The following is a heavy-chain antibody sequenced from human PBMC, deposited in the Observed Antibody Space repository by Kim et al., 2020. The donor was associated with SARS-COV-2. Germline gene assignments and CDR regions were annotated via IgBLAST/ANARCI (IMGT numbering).Heavy chain of an antibody. Sequence: ASVKVSCKASGYTFTSYAMNWVRQAPGQGLEWMGWINTNTGNPTYAQGFTGRFVFSLDTSVSTAYLQISSLKAEDTAVYYCARSFFRAYAELRYYYYMDVWGKGTTVTLSS. CDR1: GYTFTSYA. CDR2: INTNTGNP. V-gene: IGHV7-4-1*02. D-gene: IGHD1-7*01. J-gene: IGHJ6*03. CDR3: ARSFFRAYAELRYYYYMDV.